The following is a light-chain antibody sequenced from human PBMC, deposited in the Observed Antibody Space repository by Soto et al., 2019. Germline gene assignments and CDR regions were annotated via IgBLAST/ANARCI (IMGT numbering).Light chain of an antibody. V-gene: IGLV2-14*01. Sequence: QSALTQPASVSGSPGQSITLSCTGTSSDVGGFDSVSWYQQHPGSAPKLMIYVVTNRPSGVSHRFSGSKSGNTASLTISGLQTEDEADYYCSSYTSSNTLVFGTGTKVTVL. CDR3: SSYTSSNTLV. J-gene: IGLJ1*01. CDR1: SSDVGGFDS. CDR2: VVT.